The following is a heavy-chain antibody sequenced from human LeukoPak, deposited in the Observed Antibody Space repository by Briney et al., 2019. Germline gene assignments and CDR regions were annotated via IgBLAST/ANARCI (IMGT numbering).Heavy chain of an antibody. V-gene: IGHV4-38-2*02. CDR1: GYSISSGYY. CDR3: ARGASSRFEH. J-gene: IGHJ4*02. D-gene: IGHD6-13*01. Sequence: SSETLSLTCTVSGYSISSGYYWGWIRQPPGKGLEWIGSIYYSGSTYYNPSLKSRVTISEDTSKNQFSLKLSSVTAADTAVYYCARGASSRFEHWGQGTLVTVSS. CDR2: IYYSGST.